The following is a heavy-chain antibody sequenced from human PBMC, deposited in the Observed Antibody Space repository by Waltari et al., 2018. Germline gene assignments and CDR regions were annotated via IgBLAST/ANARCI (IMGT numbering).Heavy chain of an antibody. CDR2: ISSSSYI. V-gene: IGHV3-21*01. CDR3: ARGSSISGGMDV. Sequence: EVQLVESGGGLVKPGGSLRLSCAASGFTFSSYSMNWVRQAPGKGLEWVSSISSSSYIYYADSVKGRFTISRDNAKNSLYLQMNSLRAEDTAVYYCARGSSISGGMDVWGQGTTVTVSS. D-gene: IGHD6-6*01. CDR1: GFTFSSYS. J-gene: IGHJ6*02.